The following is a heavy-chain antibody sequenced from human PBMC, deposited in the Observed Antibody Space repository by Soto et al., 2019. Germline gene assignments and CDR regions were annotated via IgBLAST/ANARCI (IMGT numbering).Heavy chain of an antibody. J-gene: IGHJ4*02. V-gene: IGHV1-69*08. CDR3: ARDRDSGSDGIDY. D-gene: IGHD5-12*01. CDR1: GGTFSSYT. CDR2: IIPILGIA. Sequence: QVQLVQSGAEVKKPGSSVKVSCKASGGTFSSYTISWVRQAPGQGLEWMGRIIPILGIANYAQKFQGRVTITADKSTSTAYMELSSLRSEDTAVYYCARDRDSGSDGIDYWGQGTLVTVSS.